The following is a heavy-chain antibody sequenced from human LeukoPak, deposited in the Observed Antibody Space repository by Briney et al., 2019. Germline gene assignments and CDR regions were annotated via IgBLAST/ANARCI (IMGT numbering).Heavy chain of an antibody. V-gene: IGHV4-59*05. CDR3: ARHETGVDY. J-gene: IGHJ4*02. D-gene: IGHD7-27*01. CDR1: GGSISSYY. Sequence: SETLSLTCTVSGGSISSYYWSWIRQPPGKGLEWIGSIYYSGSTYYNPSLKSRVTISVDTSKNQFSLKLSSVTAADTAVYYCARHETGVDYWGQGTLVTVSS. CDR2: IYYSGST.